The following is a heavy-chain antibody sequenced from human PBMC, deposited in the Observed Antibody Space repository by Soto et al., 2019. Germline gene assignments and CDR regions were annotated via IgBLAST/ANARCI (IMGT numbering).Heavy chain of an antibody. J-gene: IGHJ6*03. D-gene: IGHD4-17*01. CDR2: ISGSGGST. CDR1: GFTFSSYA. CDR3: ARPPYGDYELGYYYYYMDV. V-gene: IGHV3-23*01. Sequence: GGSLRLSCAASGFTFSSYAMSWVRQAPGKGLEWVSAISGSGGSTYYADSVKGRFTISRDNSKNTLYLQMNSLRAEDTAVYYCARPPYGDYELGYYYYYMDVWGKGTTVTVSS.